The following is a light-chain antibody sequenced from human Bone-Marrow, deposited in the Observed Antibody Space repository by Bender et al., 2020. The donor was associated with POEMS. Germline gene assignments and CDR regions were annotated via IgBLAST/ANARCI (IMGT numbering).Light chain of an antibody. CDR1: MNDVGHYDL. V-gene: IGLV2-14*02. Sequence: QSALTQPASVSASPGQSITISCTGTMNDVGHYDLVSWYQQHPGKAPKLIIYEATKRPSGVSDRFSGSKSGNTASLTISGLQAEDEADYYCSSYTSRSTPVFGGGTKLTVL. CDR3: SSYTSRSTPV. J-gene: IGLJ3*02. CDR2: EAT.